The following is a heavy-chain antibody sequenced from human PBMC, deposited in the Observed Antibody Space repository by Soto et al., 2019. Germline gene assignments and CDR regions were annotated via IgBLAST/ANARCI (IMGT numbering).Heavy chain of an antibody. V-gene: IGHV1-18*01. CDR1: GYTFTNFG. D-gene: IGHD2-15*01. CDR3: ARYRHCSGDSCNYYYIMAL. CDR2: ISAYNGNT. J-gene: IGHJ6*02. Sequence: ASVKVSCKASGYTFTNFGISWVRQAPGQGLEWMGWISAYNGNTNYAQNFQGRVTMTTDTSTSTAYMELRSLRSDDTATYFCARYRHCSGDSCNYYYIMALWGQGTTVTVSS.